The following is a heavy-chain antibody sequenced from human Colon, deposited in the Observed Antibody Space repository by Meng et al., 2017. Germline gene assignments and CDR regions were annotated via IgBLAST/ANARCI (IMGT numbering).Heavy chain of an antibody. CDR3: SRDLGGVSLDSFEY. J-gene: IGHJ4*02. D-gene: IGHD2-8*02. Sequence: GESLKISCAVSGFTFSSYSMNWVRQAPGKGLEWVSSISNTNTYTYYADSVKGRFTISRDNARNSLYLQMNSLRAEDTAVYYCSRDLGGVSLDSFEYWGQGTQVTVSS. V-gene: IGHV3-21*01. CDR2: ISNTNTYT. CDR1: GFTFSSYS.